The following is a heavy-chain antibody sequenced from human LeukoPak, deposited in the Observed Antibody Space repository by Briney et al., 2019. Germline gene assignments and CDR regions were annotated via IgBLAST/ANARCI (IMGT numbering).Heavy chain of an antibody. Sequence: GGSLRLSCAASGFTFSSDWMHWVRQAPGKGLVWISRINTDGSSTTYADSVKGRFTISRDNAKNSLYLQMNSLRAEDTAVYYCARVPGDYWGQGTLVTVSS. V-gene: IGHV3-74*03. J-gene: IGHJ4*02. CDR1: GFTFSSDW. CDR2: INTDGSST. CDR3: ARVPGDY.